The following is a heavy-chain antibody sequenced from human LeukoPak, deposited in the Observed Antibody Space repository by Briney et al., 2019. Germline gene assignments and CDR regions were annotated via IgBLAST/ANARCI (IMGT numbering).Heavy chain of an antibody. CDR3: ARGAGIAAAAHGSLVEIDY. CDR2: IIPIFGTA. Sequence: ASVKVSCKASGGTFSSYAISWVRQAPGQGLEWMGGIIPIFGTANYAQKFQGRVTITRNTSISTAYMELSSLRSEDTAVYYCARGAGIAAAAHGSLVEIDYWGQGTLVTVSS. D-gene: IGHD6-13*01. J-gene: IGHJ4*02. V-gene: IGHV1-69*05. CDR1: GGTFSSYA.